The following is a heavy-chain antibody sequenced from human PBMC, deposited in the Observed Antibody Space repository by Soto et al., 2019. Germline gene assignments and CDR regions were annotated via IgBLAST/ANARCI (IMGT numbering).Heavy chain of an antibody. CDR3: AKDEGVGGTLGLFDY. J-gene: IGHJ4*02. CDR2: MSSDGSKI. Sequence: QVQLVESGGGAVQPGESLRLSCVASGFDFTYYAMHLVRQAPGKGLESVAVMSSDGSKIHHTDSVKGRFTISRDNSKNTLYLQMYSLRKEDTAVYFFAKDEGVGGTLGLFDYWGQGTLVAVSS. D-gene: IGHD1-26*01. V-gene: IGHV3-30*18. CDR1: GFDFTYYA.